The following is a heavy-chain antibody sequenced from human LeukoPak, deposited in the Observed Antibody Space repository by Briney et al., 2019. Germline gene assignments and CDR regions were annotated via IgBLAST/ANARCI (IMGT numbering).Heavy chain of an antibody. CDR3: ARNATSSDVIVAPARGYFDY. CDR1: GYSISSGYY. CDR2: VYNCVST. D-gene: IGHD6-13*01. J-gene: IGHJ4*02. V-gene: IGHV4-38-2*01. Sequence: SETLSLTCDVSGYSISSGYYWGWIRQPPGKGLEWIGSVYNCVSTYYNPSLKSRVTISVDTSKNQVSLKLTSVTAADTAVYYCARNATSSDVIVAPARGYFDYWGQGILVTVSS.